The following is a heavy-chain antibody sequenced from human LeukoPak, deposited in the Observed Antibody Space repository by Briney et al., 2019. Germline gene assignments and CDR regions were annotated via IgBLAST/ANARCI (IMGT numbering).Heavy chain of an antibody. V-gene: IGHV3-7*03. CDR2: IKLDGSEK. D-gene: IGHD3-3*01. Sequence: GSLRLSCVASGFTFGKYWMSWVRQAPGKGLEWVANIKLDGSEKNYVDSVKGRFTISRDNTKNSLYLQMNSLRAEDTAVFYCARDQHDTWSRRGNFDSWGQGTLVIVSS. CDR1: GFTFGKYW. J-gene: IGHJ4*02. CDR3: ARDQHDTWSRRGNFDS.